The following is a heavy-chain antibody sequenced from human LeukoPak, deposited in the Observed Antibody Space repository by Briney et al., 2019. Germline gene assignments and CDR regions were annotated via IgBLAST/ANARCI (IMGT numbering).Heavy chain of an antibody. Sequence: GASVKVSCKASGYTFTGYYMHWVRQAPGQGLEWMGWINPNSGGTNYAQKFQGRVTMTRDTSISTAYMELSSLRSEDTAVYYCARVSPLRWRRTYYFDYWGQGTLVTVSS. V-gene: IGHV1-2*02. CDR3: ARVSPLRWRRTYYFDY. D-gene: IGHD4-23*01. CDR1: GYTFTGYY. CDR2: INPNSGGT. J-gene: IGHJ4*02.